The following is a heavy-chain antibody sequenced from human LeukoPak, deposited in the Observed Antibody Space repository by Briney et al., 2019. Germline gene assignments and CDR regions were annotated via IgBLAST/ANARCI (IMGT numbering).Heavy chain of an antibody. CDR3: AGRETGIWETYYYGSGSSRGAYLDY. D-gene: IGHD3-10*01. V-gene: IGHV4-39*01. CDR1: GGSISSSSYY. CDR2: IYYSGST. Sequence: SETLSLTCTVSGGSISSSSYYWGWIRQPPGKGLEWIGSIYYSGSTYYNPSLKSRVTISVDTSKNQFSLKLSSVTAADTAVYYCAGRETGIWETYYYGSGSSRGAYLDYWGQGTLVTVSS. J-gene: IGHJ4*02.